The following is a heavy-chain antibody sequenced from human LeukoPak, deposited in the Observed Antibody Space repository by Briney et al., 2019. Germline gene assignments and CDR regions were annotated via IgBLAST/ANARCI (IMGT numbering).Heavy chain of an antibody. J-gene: IGHJ6*03. V-gene: IGHV3-21*01. Sequence: GGSLRRYCAASGFTFSSYSMNWVRQAPGKGLEWVSSISSSSSYIYYADSVKGRFTISRDNAKNSLYLQMNSLRAEDTAVYYCARENDGSSGWYGPANYMDVWGKGTTVTVSS. D-gene: IGHD6-19*01. CDR2: ISSSSSYI. CDR3: ARENDGSSGWYGPANYMDV. CDR1: GFTFSSYS.